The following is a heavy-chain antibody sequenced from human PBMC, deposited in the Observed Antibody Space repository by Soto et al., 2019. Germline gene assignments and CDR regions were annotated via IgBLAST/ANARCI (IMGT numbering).Heavy chain of an antibody. D-gene: IGHD2-21*02. V-gene: IGHV4-31*03. J-gene: IGHJ2*01. CDR1: GGSISSGGYY. CDR2: IYYSGST. Sequence: QVQLQESGPGLVKPSQTLSLTCTVSGGSISSGGYYWSWIRQHPGKGLEWIRYIYYSGSTYYNPSLKSRVTVSVDTSKNQFSLKLGSVTAADTAVYYCARARRHIVVVTASSYWYFDLWGRGTLVTVSS. CDR3: ARARRHIVVVTASSYWYFDL.